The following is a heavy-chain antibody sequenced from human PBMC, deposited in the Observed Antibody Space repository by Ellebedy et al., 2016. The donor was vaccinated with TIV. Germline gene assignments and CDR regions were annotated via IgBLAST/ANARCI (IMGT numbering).Heavy chain of an antibody. J-gene: IGHJ4*02. Sequence: AASVKVSCKASGYTFTSYYIHWVRQAPGQGLEWMGVINPSGGSTVYAQKFPGRVTMTRDTSTSTVYMELSSLRSEDTAVYYCARPMTTVTPRGYFDSWGQGTLVTVSS. V-gene: IGHV1-46*01. CDR1: GYTFTSYY. D-gene: IGHD4-17*01. CDR2: INPSGGST. CDR3: ARPMTTVTPRGYFDS.